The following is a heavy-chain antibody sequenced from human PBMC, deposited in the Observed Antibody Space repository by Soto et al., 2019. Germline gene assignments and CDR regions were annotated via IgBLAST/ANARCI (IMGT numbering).Heavy chain of an antibody. V-gene: IGHV3-11*01. D-gene: IGHD2-15*01. CDR3: ARRRYSGGSCYSRRGYYYGMDV. Sequence: SLRLSCAASGFTFSDYYMSWIRQAPGKGLEWVSYISSSGSTIYYADSVKGRFTISRDNAKNSLYLQMNSLRAEDTAVYYCARRRYSGGSCYSRRGYYYGMDVWGQGTTVTVSS. J-gene: IGHJ6*02. CDR2: ISSSGSTI. CDR1: GFTFSDYY.